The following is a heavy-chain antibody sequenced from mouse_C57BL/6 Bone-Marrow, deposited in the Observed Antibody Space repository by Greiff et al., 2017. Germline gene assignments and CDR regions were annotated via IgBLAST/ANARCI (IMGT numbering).Heavy chain of an antibody. J-gene: IGHJ3*01. D-gene: IGHD2-3*01. CDR3: ARIYDGYSAWFAY. V-gene: IGHV5-6*01. Sequence: EVQLVESGGDLVKPGGSLKLSCAASGFTFSSYGMSWVRQTPDKRLEWVATISSGGSYTYYTDSVKGRFTITRDKAKNTLYLQMSSLKSEDTAMYYCARIYDGYSAWFAYWGKGTMVTVSA. CDR1: GFTFSSYG. CDR2: ISSGGSYT.